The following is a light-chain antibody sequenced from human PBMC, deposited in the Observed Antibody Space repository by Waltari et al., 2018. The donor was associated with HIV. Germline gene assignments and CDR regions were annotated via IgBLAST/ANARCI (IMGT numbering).Light chain of an antibody. Sequence: QYALTQPPSVSGAPGQSVTISSSGPRFTLGAGFDVHWYHRVPAAAPKLLIPVSTNRPSGVPDRFSGSTSGASASLTISELQTEDEGDYFCQSYDNSPSAWVFGTGTTLTVL. CDR3: QSYDNSPSAWV. J-gene: IGLJ3*02. CDR2: VST. V-gene: IGLV1-40*01. CDR1: RFTLGAGFD.